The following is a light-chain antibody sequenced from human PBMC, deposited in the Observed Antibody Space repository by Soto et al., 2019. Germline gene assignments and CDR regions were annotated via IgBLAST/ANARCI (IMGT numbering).Light chain of an antibody. Sequence: QSVLTQPRSVSVSPGQSVTISCTGNRSDVGAYNYVSWYQQHPGKAPKLMIYDVSKRPSGVPDRFSGSKSGNTASLTISGLQAEDEADYYCCSYAGSYTLFGGGTKLTVL. CDR3: CSYAGSYTL. J-gene: IGLJ2*01. V-gene: IGLV2-11*01. CDR1: RSDVGAYNY. CDR2: DVS.